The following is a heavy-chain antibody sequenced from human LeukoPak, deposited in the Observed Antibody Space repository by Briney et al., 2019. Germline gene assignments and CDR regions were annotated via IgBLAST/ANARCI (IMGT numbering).Heavy chain of an antibody. CDR2: INPNSGGT. D-gene: IGHD3-3*01. J-gene: IGHJ4*02. V-gene: IGHV1-2*02. CDR1: GYTFIGYY. CDR3: ARDWEQIFGVVILDYFDY. Sequence: ASVKVSCKASGYTFIGYYMHWVRQAPGQGLEWMGWINPNSGGTNYAQKFQGRVTMTRDTSISTAYMELSRLRSDDTAVYYCARDWEQIFGVVILDYFDYWGQGTLVTVSS.